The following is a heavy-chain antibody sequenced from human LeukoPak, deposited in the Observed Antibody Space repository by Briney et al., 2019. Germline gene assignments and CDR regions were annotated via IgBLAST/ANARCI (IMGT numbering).Heavy chain of an antibody. CDR2: ISNTGGST. V-gene: IGHV3-23*01. Sequence: GGSLRLSCAASGFTFSSYAMTSVRQAPGKGLEWVSTISNTGGSTYYADSVKGRFTISRDNSKNTLYLQMSSLRLADTGVYYCAKHSGVVGAAARAGNEFEYWAEGTLVTVSS. J-gene: IGHJ4*02. D-gene: IGHD1-26*01. CDR1: GFTFSSYA. CDR3: AKHSGVVGAAARAGNEFEY.